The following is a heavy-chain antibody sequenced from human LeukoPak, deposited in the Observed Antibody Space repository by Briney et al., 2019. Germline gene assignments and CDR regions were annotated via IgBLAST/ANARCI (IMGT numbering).Heavy chain of an antibody. Sequence: NPSETLSLTCTVSGVSISSGGYYWSWIRQHPGKGLEWIGYIYYSGSTYYNPSLKSRVTISVDTSKNQFSLKLSSVTAADTAVYYCAVREGWFGESNYGMDVWGQGTTVTVSS. CDR3: AVREGWFGESNYGMDV. CDR1: GVSISSGGYY. D-gene: IGHD3-10*01. V-gene: IGHV4-31*03. CDR2: IYYSGST. J-gene: IGHJ6*02.